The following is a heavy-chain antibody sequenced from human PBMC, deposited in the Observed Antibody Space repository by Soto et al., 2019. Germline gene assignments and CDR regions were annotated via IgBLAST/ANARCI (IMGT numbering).Heavy chain of an antibody. Sequence: GASVKVSCKASGYTFTTYYMHWVRQAPGQGLEWVGVVNPNDGSTGYAQKLQGRVTMTSDTSTSTVYMELSSLRSEDTAVYYCAAYSSSSKVPGYWGQGTLVTVSS. D-gene: IGHD6-6*01. CDR3: AAYSSSSKVPGY. CDR2: VNPNDGST. CDR1: GYTFTTYY. V-gene: IGHV1-46*04. J-gene: IGHJ1*01.